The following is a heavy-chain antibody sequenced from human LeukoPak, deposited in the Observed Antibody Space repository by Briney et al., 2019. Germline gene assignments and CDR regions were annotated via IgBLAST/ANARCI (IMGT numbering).Heavy chain of an antibody. CDR2: INPNSGGT. D-gene: IGHD2-21*02. J-gene: IGHJ1*01. CDR1: GYTFTGYY. V-gene: IGHV1-2*02. Sequence: ASVKVSCKASGYTFTGYYMHWVRQAPGQGLKWMGWINPNSGGTNYAQKFQGRVTMTRDTSISTAYMELSRLRSDDTAVYYCGRDFYCGGDCYAEYFQHWGQGTLVTVSS. CDR3: GRDFYCGGDCYAEYFQH.